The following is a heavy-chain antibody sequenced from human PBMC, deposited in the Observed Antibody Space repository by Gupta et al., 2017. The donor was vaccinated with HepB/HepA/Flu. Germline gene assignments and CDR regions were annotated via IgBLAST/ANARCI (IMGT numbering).Heavy chain of an antibody. CDR2: INPNSGGT. CDR3: ARLSGTVVTSLRY. V-gene: IGHV1-2*02. J-gene: IGHJ4*02. D-gene: IGHD4-23*01. Sequence: QVQLVQSGAEVKKPGASVKVSCKASGYTFTGYYMQWGRQAPGQGLEWMGWINPNSGGTNYAQKFQGRVTMTRDTSISTAYMELSRLRSDDTAVYYCARLSGTVVTSLRYWGQGTLVTVSS. CDR1: GYTFTGYY.